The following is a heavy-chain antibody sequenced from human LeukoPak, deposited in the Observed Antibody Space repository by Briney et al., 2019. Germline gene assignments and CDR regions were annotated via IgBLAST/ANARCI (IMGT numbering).Heavy chain of an antibody. CDR2: INDDGSST. V-gene: IGHV3-74*01. J-gene: IGHJ4*02. Sequence: GGSLGLSCAASGFTFSSYWMHWVRQAPGKGLVWVSRINDDGSSTTYADSVKGRFTISRDNAKNTLYLQMNSLRAEDTALYYCAREGRDYGGNPFDYWGQGTLVTVSS. CDR1: GFTFSSYW. CDR3: AREGRDYGGNPFDY. D-gene: IGHD4-23*01.